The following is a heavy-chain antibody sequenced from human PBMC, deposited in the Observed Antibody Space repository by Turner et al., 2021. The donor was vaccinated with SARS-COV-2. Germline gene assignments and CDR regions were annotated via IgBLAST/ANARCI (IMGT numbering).Heavy chain of an antibody. CDR3: ARDRSTYYDFWSGYWHFDY. V-gene: IGHV3-7*01. Sequence: EVQLVEAGGGLFQHGGYVRLSGAACGFTVSSYWMSWVRQAPGKGLEWVANINQDGSEKHYVDSVKGRFTISRDNAKNSLYLQMNSLRAEDTAVYYCARDRSTYYDFWSGYWHFDYWGQGTLVTVSS. CDR2: INQDGSEK. J-gene: IGHJ4*02. CDR1: GFTVSSYW. D-gene: IGHD3-3*01.